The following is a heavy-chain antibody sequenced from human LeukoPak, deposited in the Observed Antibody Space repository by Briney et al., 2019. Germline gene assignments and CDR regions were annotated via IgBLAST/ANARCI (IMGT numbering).Heavy chain of an antibody. Sequence: GESLKISCKGSGYSFTSYWIGWVRQMPGKGLECMGIIYPGDSDTRYSPSFQGQVTISADKSISTAYLQWSSLKASDTAMYYCARRLLGYYDSSGYPYYDAFDIWGQGTMVTVSS. V-gene: IGHV5-51*01. CDR1: GYSFTSYW. CDR3: ARRLLGYYDSSGYPYYDAFDI. CDR2: IYPGDSDT. J-gene: IGHJ3*02. D-gene: IGHD3-22*01.